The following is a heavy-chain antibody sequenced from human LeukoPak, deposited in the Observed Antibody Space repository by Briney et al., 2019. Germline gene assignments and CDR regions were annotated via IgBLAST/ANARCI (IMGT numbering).Heavy chain of an antibody. CDR3: ARVRPGYSSSWYFYFDY. CDR2: INPNSGDT. V-gene: IGHV1-2*06. Sequence: ASVKVSCKASGYTFTGYYMHWVRQAPGQGLEWMGRINPNSGDTNYAQKFQGRVTMTRDTSISTAYMELSSLRSDDTAVYYCARVRPGYSSSWYFYFDYWGQGTLVTVSS. D-gene: IGHD6-13*01. CDR1: GYTFTGYY. J-gene: IGHJ4*02.